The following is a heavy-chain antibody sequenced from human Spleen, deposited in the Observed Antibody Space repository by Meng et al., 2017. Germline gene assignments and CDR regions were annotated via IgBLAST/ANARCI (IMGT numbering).Heavy chain of an antibody. CDR1: GGSFSGYY. V-gene: IGHV4-34*01. CDR2: INHRGNT. D-gene: IGHD4-11*01. Sequence: QVQLQQWGAGLLKPSETLSLTCAVDGGSFSGYYWSWIRQPPGKGLEWIGEINHRGNTNYNSFLESRVTISVDTSQNSLSLKLSSVTAADSAVYYCARGPTTVAHDFDYWGQGTLVTVSS. CDR3: ARGPTTVAHDFDY. J-gene: IGHJ4*02.